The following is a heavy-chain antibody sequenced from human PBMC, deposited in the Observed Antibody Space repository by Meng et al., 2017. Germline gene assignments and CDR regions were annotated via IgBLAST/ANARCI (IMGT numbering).Heavy chain of an antibody. J-gene: IGHJ4*02. CDR1: GGNFSSYA. V-gene: IGHV1-69*06. D-gene: IGHD2-2*01. CDR2: IIPIFGTA. Sequence: GVVVQAGAEGNKAGSSGKGYCKAGGGNFSSYAISWVRQAPGKGLEWMGGIIPIFGTANYAQKFQGRVTITADKSTSTAYMELSSLRSEDTAGYYCARVGTTDAFWGQGTLVTVSS. CDR3: ARVGTTDAF.